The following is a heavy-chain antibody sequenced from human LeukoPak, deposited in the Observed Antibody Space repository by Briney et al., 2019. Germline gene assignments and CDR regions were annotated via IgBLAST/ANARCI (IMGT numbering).Heavy chain of an antibody. CDR1: GTYW. Sequence: GGSLRLSCAASGTYWMHWVRQAPGKGLVWVSHINSDGSWTGYADSVKGRFTISKDNAKNTVSLQMNNLRAEDTAVYYCVSFYETYWGRGTLVTVSS. CDR3: VSFYETY. V-gene: IGHV3-74*01. CDR2: INSDGSWT. J-gene: IGHJ4*02. D-gene: IGHD2/OR15-2a*01.